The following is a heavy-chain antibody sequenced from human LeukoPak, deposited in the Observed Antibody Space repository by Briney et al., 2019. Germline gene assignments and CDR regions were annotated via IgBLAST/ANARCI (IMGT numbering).Heavy chain of an antibody. CDR3: ARLYSSGWYDY. CDR1: GGSISSSSYY. V-gene: IGHV4-39*07. D-gene: IGHD6-19*01. CDR2: IYYSGST. Sequence: PSETLSLTCTVSGGSISSSSYYWGWIRQPPGKGLEWIGNIYYSGSTYYNPSLESRVTISVDTSKNQFSLKLSSVTAADTAVYYCARLYSSGWYDYWGQGTLVTVSS. J-gene: IGHJ4*02.